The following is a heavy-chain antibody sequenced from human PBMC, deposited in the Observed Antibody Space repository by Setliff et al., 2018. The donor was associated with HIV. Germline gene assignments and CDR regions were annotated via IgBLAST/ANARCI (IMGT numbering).Heavy chain of an antibody. CDR2: VFYSGVT. Sequence: TLSLTCTVSGASISNGYFYWGWIRQQSGKGLEWIGAVFYSGVTVYNSSLKSRSAISISTSRNQFSLRMASVTVADTAQYYCARVNRARGGYFYYMDVWGKGATVTVSS. V-gene: IGHV4-30-4*01. J-gene: IGHJ6*03. D-gene: IGHD2-15*01. CDR3: ARVNRARGGYFYYMDV. CDR1: GASISNGYFY.